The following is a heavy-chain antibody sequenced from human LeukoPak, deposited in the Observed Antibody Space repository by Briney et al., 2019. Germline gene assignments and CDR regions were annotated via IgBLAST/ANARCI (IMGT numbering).Heavy chain of an antibody. D-gene: IGHD3-10*01. V-gene: IGHV1-69*05. J-gene: IGHJ4*02. Sequence: SCAASGGTFSSYAISWVRQAPGQGLEWMGGIIPIFGTANYAQKFQGRVTITTDESTSTAYMELSSLRSEDTAVYYCARDTYGSGSYWDYWGQGTLVTVSS. CDR3: ARDTYGSGSYWDY. CDR2: IIPIFGTA. CDR1: GGTFSSYA.